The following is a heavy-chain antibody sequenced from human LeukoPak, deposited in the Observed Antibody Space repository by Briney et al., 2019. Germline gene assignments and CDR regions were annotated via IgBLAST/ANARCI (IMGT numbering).Heavy chain of an antibody. V-gene: IGHV1-2*06. CDR3: ARGPRLDSSGWYYGAFDI. Sequence: ASVKVSCKASGYTFTGYYMHWVRQAPGQGLEWMGRTNPNSGGTNYAQKFQGRVTMTRDTSISTAYMELSRLRSDDTAVYYCARGPRLDSSGWYYGAFDIWGQGTMVTVSS. D-gene: IGHD6-19*01. CDR1: GYTFTGYY. CDR2: TNPNSGGT. J-gene: IGHJ3*02.